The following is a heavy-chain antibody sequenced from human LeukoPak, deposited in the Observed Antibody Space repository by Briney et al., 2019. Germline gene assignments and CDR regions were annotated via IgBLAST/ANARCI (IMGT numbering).Heavy chain of an antibody. CDR3: ARDARSVVVAATAVDY. Sequence: ASVKVSCKASGYTFTSNYIHWVRQAPGQGLEWMGMIYPRDGSTSYAQKFQGRVTVTRDTSTSTVHMELSSLRSEDTAVYYCARDARSVVVAATAVDYWGQGTLVTVSS. D-gene: IGHD2-15*01. J-gene: IGHJ4*02. V-gene: IGHV1-46*01. CDR1: GYTFTSNY. CDR2: IYPRDGST.